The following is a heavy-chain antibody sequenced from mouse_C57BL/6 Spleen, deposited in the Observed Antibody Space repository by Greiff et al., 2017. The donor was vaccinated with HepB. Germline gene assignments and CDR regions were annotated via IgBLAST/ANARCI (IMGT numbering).Heavy chain of an antibody. J-gene: IGHJ1*03. V-gene: IGHV1-18*01. CDR2: INPNNGGT. D-gene: IGHD1-1*01. Sequence: VQLQQSGPELVKPGASVKIPCKASGYTFTDYNMDWVKQSHGKSLEWIGDINPNNGGTIYNQKFKGKATLTVDKSSSTAYMDLRSLTSEDTAVYYCAGNYYGSRYWYFDVWGTGTTVTVSS. CDR1: GYTFTDYN. CDR3: AGNYYGSRYWYFDV.